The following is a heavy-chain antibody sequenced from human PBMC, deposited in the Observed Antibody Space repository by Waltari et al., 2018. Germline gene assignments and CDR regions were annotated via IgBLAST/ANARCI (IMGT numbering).Heavy chain of an antibody. V-gene: IGHV3-53*01. Sequence: ELELVQSGGGDVQPGGSLRLSCVASGFSVGNNSMTRVRQAPGKGPEYVSVIFADGTTLYARSVKGRFTISRDSSKNTVFLQMHSLGVDDTAVYYCARDSGAGGPFFLWGQGDLVTVSS. CDR1: GFSVGNNS. D-gene: IGHD1-26*01. J-gene: IGHJ4*02. CDR3: ARDSGAGGPFFL. CDR2: IFADGTT.